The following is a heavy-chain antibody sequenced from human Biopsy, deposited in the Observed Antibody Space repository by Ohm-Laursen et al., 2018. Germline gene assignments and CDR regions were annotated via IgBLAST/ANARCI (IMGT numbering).Heavy chain of an antibody. CDR1: GFAFSSYG. CDR3: AKCMTGGSNYYFHH. J-gene: IGHJ4*02. Sequence: SLRLSCAASGFAFSSYGMHWVRQAPGKGLEWVAAIWYDGSNKNYADSVKGRFTISRDNSKNTLYLQMNSLRGEDMAVYYCAKCMTGGSNYYFHHCGQGTLVTVSS. CDR2: IWYDGSNK. V-gene: IGHV3-33*06. D-gene: IGHD2-8*01.